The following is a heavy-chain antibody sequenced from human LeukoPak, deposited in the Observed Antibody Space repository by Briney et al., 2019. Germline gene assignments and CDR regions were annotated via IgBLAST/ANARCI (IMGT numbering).Heavy chain of an antibody. V-gene: IGHV1-2*02. CDR2: INPNSGGT. J-gene: IGHJ5*02. D-gene: IGHD4-17*01. CDR1: GYTFTGYY. CDR3: ARDRGYGDYRGGNWFDP. Sequence: GASVKVSCKASGYTFTGYYMHWVRQAPGQGLEWMGWINPNSGGTNYAQKFQGRVTMTRDTSISTAYMELSRLRSDDTAVYYCARDRGYGDYRGGNWFDPWGQGTLVTVSS.